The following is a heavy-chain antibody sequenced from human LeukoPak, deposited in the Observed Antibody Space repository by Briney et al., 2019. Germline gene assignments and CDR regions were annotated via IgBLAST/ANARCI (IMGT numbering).Heavy chain of an antibody. CDR3: ARLSAGFNSSYWFDP. J-gene: IGHJ5*02. Sequence: SETLSLTCTVSGGSISSYYWTWIRQPPGKGLEWIGYIYSSGRTNYNPSLKSQVTMSVDTSKNQFSLKVISVTAADTAVYYCARLSAGFNSSYWFDPWGQETLVTVSS. CDR2: IYSSGRT. D-gene: IGHD2/OR15-2a*01. CDR1: GGSISSYY. V-gene: IGHV4-4*09.